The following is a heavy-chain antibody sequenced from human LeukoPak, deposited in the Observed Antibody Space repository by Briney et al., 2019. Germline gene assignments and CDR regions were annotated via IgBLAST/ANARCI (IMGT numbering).Heavy chain of an antibody. D-gene: IGHD2-2*01. Sequence: PGGSLRLSCAASGFTFSSYAMHWVRQAPGKGLEWVAVISYDGSNKYYADSVKGRFTISRDNSKNTLYLQMNSLRAEDTAVYYCARGSCGFLGSTSCYLDYWGQGTLVTVSS. CDR2: ISYDGSNK. CDR3: ARGSCGFLGSTSCYLDY. V-gene: IGHV3-30-3*01. J-gene: IGHJ4*02. CDR1: GFTFSSYA.